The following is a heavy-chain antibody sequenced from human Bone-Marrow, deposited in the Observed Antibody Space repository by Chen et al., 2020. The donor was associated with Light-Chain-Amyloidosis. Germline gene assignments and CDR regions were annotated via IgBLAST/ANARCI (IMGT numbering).Heavy chain of an antibody. D-gene: IGHD1-26*01. Sequence: QVQLQQWGAGLLKPSETLSLTCAVYGGSFSGYYWSWIRQPPGKGLEWIGEINHSGSTNSNPSLKSRLTISVDTSKKQLSLKLSSGTAADTAVYYCARGRGGGWGSYYDWGQGTLVTVSS. CDR2: INHSGST. J-gene: IGHJ4*02. V-gene: IGHV4-34*01. CDR1: GGSFSGYY. CDR3: ARGRGGGWGSYYD.